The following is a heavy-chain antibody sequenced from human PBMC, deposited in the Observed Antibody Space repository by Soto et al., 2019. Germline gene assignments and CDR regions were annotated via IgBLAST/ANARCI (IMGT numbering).Heavy chain of an antibody. V-gene: IGHV3-48*01. Sequence: EVQLVESGGGLVQPGGSLRLSCAASEFTFSTYAMNWVRQAPGKGLEWVSYISSSSQNIRYADSVKVRFTISRDNAKNSLDLQMNSLRAEDTAVYYCARDQSRGQVFYYYMDVWGKGTTVTVSS. CDR2: ISSSSQNI. CDR3: ARDQSRGQVFYYYMDV. CDR1: EFTFSTYA. D-gene: IGHD3-10*01. J-gene: IGHJ6*03.